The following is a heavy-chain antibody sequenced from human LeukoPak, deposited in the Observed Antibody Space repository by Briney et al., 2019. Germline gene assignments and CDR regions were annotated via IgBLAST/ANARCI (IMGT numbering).Heavy chain of an antibody. J-gene: IGHJ4*02. CDR2: IWSDGSDK. V-gene: IGHV3-33*01. CDR3: ARGGRYCSSSSCHLGDY. Sequence: GGSLRLSCAASGFTFRNYGMHWVRQAPGKGLEWVAVIWSDGSDKYYADSVKGRFTISRDNSKNTLYLEMNSLRAEDTAVYYCARGGRYCSSSSCHLGDYWGQGTLVTVSS. CDR1: GFTFRNYG. D-gene: IGHD2-2*01.